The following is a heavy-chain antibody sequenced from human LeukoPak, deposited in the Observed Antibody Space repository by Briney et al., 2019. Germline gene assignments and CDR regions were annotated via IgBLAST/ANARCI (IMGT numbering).Heavy chain of an antibody. J-gene: IGHJ2*01. CDR1: GFTFGDYA. CDR2: IRIKAYGGTT. V-gene: IGHV3-49*04. CDR3: TRDPGIAVAFWYFDL. Sequence: AGGSLRLSCTTSGFTFGDYAMSWVRQAPGKGLEWVGFIRIKAYGGTTEYAASVKGRFTISRDDSKSIAYLQMNSPKTEDTAVYYCTRDPGIAVAFWYFDLWGRGTLVTVSS. D-gene: IGHD6-19*01.